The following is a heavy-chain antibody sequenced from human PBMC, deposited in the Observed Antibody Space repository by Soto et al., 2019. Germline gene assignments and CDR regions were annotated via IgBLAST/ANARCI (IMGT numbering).Heavy chain of an antibody. J-gene: IGHJ3*02. Sequence: GGSLRLSCTASGFTFGDYAMSWVRQAPGKGLEWVGFIRSKAYGGTTEYAASVKGRFTISRDDSKSIAYLQMNSLKTEDTAVYYCTRERVYYYDSSGYYADAFDIWGQGTMVTVSS. CDR1: GFTFGDYA. V-gene: IGHV3-49*04. CDR3: TRERVYYYDSSGYYADAFDI. CDR2: IRSKAYGGTT. D-gene: IGHD3-22*01.